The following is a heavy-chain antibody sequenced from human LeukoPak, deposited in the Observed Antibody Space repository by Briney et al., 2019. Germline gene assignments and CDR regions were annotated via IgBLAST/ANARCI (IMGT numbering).Heavy chain of an antibody. V-gene: IGHV3-33*01. CDR2: IWYEGSKK. D-gene: IGHD5-18*01. CDR3: ARNTAQSAFDI. Sequence: GGSLRLSCAASGFTFSNYGMHWVRQAPGKGLEWLAVIWYEGSKKYYTDSVKGRFTVSRDNSRKMLYLQMNSLRAEDTAVYYCARNTAQSAFDIWGQGTMVTVSS. CDR1: GFTFSNYG. J-gene: IGHJ3*02.